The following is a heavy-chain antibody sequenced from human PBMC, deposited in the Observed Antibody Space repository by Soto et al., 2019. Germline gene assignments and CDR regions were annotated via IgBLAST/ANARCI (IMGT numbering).Heavy chain of an antibody. Sequence: PGESLKISCKGSGYSFTSYWIGWVRQMAGKGLEWMGIIYPGDSDTRYSPSFQGQVTISADKSISTAYLQWSSLKASDTAMYYCARHLRVSTAMVRYYYYYGMDVWGQGTTVTVSS. J-gene: IGHJ6*02. V-gene: IGHV5-51*01. CDR3: ARHLRVSTAMVRYYYYYGMDV. CDR2: IYPGDSDT. D-gene: IGHD5-18*01. CDR1: GYSFTSYW.